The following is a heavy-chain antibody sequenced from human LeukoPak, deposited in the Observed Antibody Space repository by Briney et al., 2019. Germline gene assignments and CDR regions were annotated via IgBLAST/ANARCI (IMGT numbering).Heavy chain of an antibody. D-gene: IGHD3-10*01. CDR3: ARAKYYYGSGNYLPYYYYYGMDV. V-gene: IGHV4-34*01. Sequence: PSESLCLTPALYRGSFRGYYWSSIPETPGEGRGWVWEIDHSGSTNYNPSLKRRVTISVDTFKNQFSLKLSSVTAADTALYYCARAKYYYGSGNYLPYYYYYGMDVWGQGTTVTVS. CDR2: IDHSGST. J-gene: IGHJ6*02. CDR1: RGSFRGYY.